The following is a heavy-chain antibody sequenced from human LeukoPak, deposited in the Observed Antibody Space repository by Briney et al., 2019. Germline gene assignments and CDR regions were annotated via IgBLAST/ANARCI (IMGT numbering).Heavy chain of an antibody. Sequence: GGSLRLSCAASGFTFSDHYMDGVRQARGKALQWVGRSRNKGNSYTTEYAASVKGRFNISRDDSKKSMYLQMNSLKTEDTAVYYCARDSGHWGQGTLVTVSS. V-gene: IGHV3-72*01. D-gene: IGHD3-10*01. CDR1: GFTFSDHY. CDR2: SRNKGNSYTT. CDR3: ARDSGH. J-gene: IGHJ1*01.